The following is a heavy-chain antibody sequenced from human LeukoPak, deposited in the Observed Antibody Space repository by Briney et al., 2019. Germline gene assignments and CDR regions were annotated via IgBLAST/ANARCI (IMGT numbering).Heavy chain of an antibody. D-gene: IGHD5-12*01. CDR3: ARDLFGATTQFDY. CDR2: INPNSGGT. V-gene: IGHV1-2*02. CDR1: VYTFTCYY. J-gene: IGHJ4*02. Sequence: SVKVSFKSSVYTFTCYYMHWVRQAPGQGLEWMGWINPNSGGTNYAQKFQGRVNMTRETSIRTAYMELSRLRSDDTAVYYCARDLFGATTQFDYWGQGPLVTVSS.